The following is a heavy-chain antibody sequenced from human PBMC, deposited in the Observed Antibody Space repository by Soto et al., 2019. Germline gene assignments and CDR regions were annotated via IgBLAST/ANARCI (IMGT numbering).Heavy chain of an antibody. Sequence: ASVKVSCKASGYTFTRDQIHWVRQAPGQGLEWMGMIDPSGGKTNYAQKFQGRVIMTRDTSTSTVYMALSSLRSEDTAIYFCARVMRSLLSITALDTWGQGTPVTVSS. CDR3: ARVMRSLLSITALDT. J-gene: IGHJ4*02. V-gene: IGHV1-46*01. CDR1: GYTFTRDQ. CDR2: IDPSGGKT. D-gene: IGHD5-18*01.